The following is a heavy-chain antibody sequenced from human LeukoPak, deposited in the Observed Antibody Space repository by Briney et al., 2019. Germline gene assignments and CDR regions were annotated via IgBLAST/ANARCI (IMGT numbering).Heavy chain of an antibody. CDR1: GYTFTSYA. J-gene: IGHJ4*02. CDR3: ARVAYYYGSGSYIRY. CDR2: INAGNGNT. D-gene: IGHD3-10*01. V-gene: IGHV1-3*01. Sequence: ASVMVSCKASGYTFTSYAMHWVRQAPGQRLEWMGWINAGNGNTKYSQKFQGRVTITRDTSASTAYMELSSLRSEDTAVYYCARVAYYYGSGSYIRYWGQGTLVTVSS.